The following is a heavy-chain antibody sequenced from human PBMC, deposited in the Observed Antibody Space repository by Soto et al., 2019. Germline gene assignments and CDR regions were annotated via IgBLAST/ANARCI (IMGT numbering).Heavy chain of an antibody. J-gene: IGHJ4*02. V-gene: IGHV1-8*01. D-gene: IGHD4-17*01. CDR3: ARSTNDYGDRH. Sequence: QVQLVQSGAEVKKPGASVKVSCKASGYTFTSYDINWVRQATGQGLEWMGWMNPNSGNTGYAQKFQXXVTRTRNTYITTASVELSSLRSEDTAVYYCARSTNDYGDRHWGQGTLVTVSS. CDR2: MNPNSGNT. CDR1: GYTFTSYD.